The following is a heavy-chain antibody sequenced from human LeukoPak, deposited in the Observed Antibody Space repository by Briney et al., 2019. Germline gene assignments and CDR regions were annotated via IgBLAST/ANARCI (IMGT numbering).Heavy chain of an antibody. J-gene: IGHJ5*02. CDR2: IYYSGST. CDR3: ASYRRTHNWFDP. V-gene: IGHV4-39*07. CDR1: GGSITSNSNY. D-gene: IGHD1-26*01. Sequence: PSETLSLTCTVSGGSITSNSNYWGWIRQPPGKGLEWIANIYYSGSTYYNPSLESRVTISVDTSNNQFSLKLSSVTAADTAVYYCASYRRTHNWFDPWGQGTLVTVSS.